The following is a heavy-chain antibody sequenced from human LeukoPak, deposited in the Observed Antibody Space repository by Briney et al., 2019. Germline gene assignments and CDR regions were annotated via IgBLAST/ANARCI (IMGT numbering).Heavy chain of an antibody. J-gene: IGHJ4*02. CDR1: GSAFKDYA. D-gene: IGHD3-3*01. V-gene: IGHV3-9*01. CDR2: ISWNSGNI. Sequence: GRSLRLSCAASGSAFKDYAVHWVRQAPGKGLEWVSGISWNSGNIGYADSVKGRFIISRDNAKNSLYLQMNSLRPEDTALYYCAKELGGLEDFWGQGTLVTVSS. CDR3: AKELGGLEDF.